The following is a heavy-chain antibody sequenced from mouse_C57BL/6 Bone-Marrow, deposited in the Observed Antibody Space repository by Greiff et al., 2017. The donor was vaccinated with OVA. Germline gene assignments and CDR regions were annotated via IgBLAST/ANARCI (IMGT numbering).Heavy chain of an antibody. D-gene: IGHD1-1*01. CDR2: ISSGGDYI. Sequence: EVKVVESGEGLVKPGGSLKLSCAASGFTFSSYAMSWVRQTPEKRLEWVAYISSGGDYIYYADTVKGRFTISRDNARNTLYLQMSSLKSEDTAMYYCTRYPYYYGSSYRFAYWGQGTLVTVSA. CDR3: TRYPYYYGSSYRFAY. CDR1: GFTFSSYA. J-gene: IGHJ3*01. V-gene: IGHV5-9-1*02.